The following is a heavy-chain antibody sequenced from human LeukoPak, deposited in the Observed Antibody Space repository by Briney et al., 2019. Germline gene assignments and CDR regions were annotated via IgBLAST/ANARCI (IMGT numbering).Heavy chain of an antibody. CDR2: INPNSGGT. V-gene: IGHV1-2*02. D-gene: IGHD2-2*02. CDR1: GYTFTGYY. J-gene: IGHJ4*02. CDR3: ARGHPVVPAAVPDY. Sequence: ASVKVSCKASGYTFTGYYMHWVRQAPGQGLEWMGWINPNSGGTNYAQKFKGRVTMTRDTSISTAYMELSRLRSDDTAVYYCARGHPVVPAAVPDYWGQGTLVTVSS.